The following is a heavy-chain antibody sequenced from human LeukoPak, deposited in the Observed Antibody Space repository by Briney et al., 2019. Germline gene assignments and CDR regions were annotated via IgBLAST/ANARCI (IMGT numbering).Heavy chain of an antibody. V-gene: IGHV4-39*01. J-gene: IGHJ4*02. D-gene: IGHD3-9*01. CDR2: IYYSGST. CDR1: GGSISSSSYY. CDR3: ARQGGRYFDWLLYRY. Sequence: SETLSLTCTVSGGSISSSSYYWGWIRQPPGKGLEWIGSIYYSGSTYYNPSLKSRVTISVDTSKNQFSLKLSSVTAADTAVYYCARQGGRYFDWLLYRYWGEGTPVTVSS.